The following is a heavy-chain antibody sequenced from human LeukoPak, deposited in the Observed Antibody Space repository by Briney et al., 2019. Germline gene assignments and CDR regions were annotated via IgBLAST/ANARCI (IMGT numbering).Heavy chain of an antibody. CDR2: ISAYNGNT. CDR3: ASYVVVTPARVFDY. Sequence: GASVKVSCKTSGYTFTSYDINWVRQAPGQGLEWMGWISAYNGNTNYAQKLQGRVTMTTDTSTSTAYMELRSLRSDDTAVYYCASYVVVTPARVFDYWGQGTLVTVSS. V-gene: IGHV1-18*01. J-gene: IGHJ4*02. D-gene: IGHD2-21*02. CDR1: GYTFTSYD.